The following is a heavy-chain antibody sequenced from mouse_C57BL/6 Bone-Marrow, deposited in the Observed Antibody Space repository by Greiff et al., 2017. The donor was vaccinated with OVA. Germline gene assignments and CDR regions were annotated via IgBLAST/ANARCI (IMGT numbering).Heavy chain of an antibody. V-gene: IGHV1-19*01. Sequence: VQLQQSGPVLVKPGASVKMSCKASGYTFTDYYMNWVKQSHGKSLEWIGVINPYNGGPSYNQKFKGKATLTVDKSSSTAYMELNSLTSEDSAVYYCAREFTDGSSSYAMDYWGQGTSVTVSS. J-gene: IGHJ4*01. D-gene: IGHD1-1*01. CDR2: INPYNGGP. CDR3: AREFTDGSSSYAMDY. CDR1: GYTFTDYY.